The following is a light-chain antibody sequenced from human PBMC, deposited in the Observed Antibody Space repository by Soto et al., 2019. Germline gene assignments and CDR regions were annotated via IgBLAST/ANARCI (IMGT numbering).Light chain of an antibody. J-gene: IGKJ2*01. V-gene: IGKV1-9*01. Sequence: IQLTQSPSSLSASVGDRVTITCRASQGISSYLAWYQQKPGKAPKLLIYAASTLQSGVPSRFSGSGSGTDFTLTISSLQPDDVATYYCQQYNNWAPGTFGQGTKIEIK. CDR3: QQYNNWAPGT. CDR2: AAS. CDR1: QGISSY.